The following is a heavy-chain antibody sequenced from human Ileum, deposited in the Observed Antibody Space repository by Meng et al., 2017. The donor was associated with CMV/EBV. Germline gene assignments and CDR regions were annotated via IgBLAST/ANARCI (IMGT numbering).Heavy chain of an antibody. CDR3: ARGYCGGDCSGYYYYGVDF. V-gene: IGHV3-21*01. CDR1: GFTFSSYS. CDR2: ISGSSSYI. D-gene: IGHD2-21*01. J-gene: IGHJ6*02. Sequence: GESLKISCAASGFTFSSYSMNWVRQAPGKGLEWVASISGSSSYIYYADSVKGRFTISRDNAKNSLYLQMNSLRAEDTAVYYCARGYCGGDCSGYYYYGVDFWGQGTTVTVSS.